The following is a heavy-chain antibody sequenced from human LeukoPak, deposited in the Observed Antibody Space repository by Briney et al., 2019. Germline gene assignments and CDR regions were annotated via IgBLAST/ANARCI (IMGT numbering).Heavy chain of an antibody. J-gene: IGHJ6*02. Sequence: GASLRLSCAASGFTFSSYAMSWVRQAPEKGLEWVSAISGSGGSTYYADSVKGRFTISRDNSKNTLYLQMNSLRAEDTAVYYCAKAPWYCSSNSCYSHYYYGMDVWGQGTTVTVSS. CDR3: AKAPWYCSSNSCYSHYYYGMDV. CDR2: ISGSGGST. D-gene: IGHD2-2*02. CDR1: GFTFSSYA. V-gene: IGHV3-23*01.